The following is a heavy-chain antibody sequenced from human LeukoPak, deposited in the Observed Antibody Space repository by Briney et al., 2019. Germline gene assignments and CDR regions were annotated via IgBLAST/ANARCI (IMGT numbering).Heavy chain of an antibody. J-gene: IGHJ4*02. CDR1: GFTFTNFA. CDR2: ISSSSSYI. V-gene: IGHV3-21*01. D-gene: IGHD6-19*01. Sequence: GGSLRLSCAASGFTFTNFAMSWVRQAPGKGLEWVSSISSSSSYIYYADSVKGRFTISRDNAKNSLYLQMNSLRAEDTAVYYCAREGTSGLSFDYWGQGTLVTVSS. CDR3: AREGTSGLSFDY.